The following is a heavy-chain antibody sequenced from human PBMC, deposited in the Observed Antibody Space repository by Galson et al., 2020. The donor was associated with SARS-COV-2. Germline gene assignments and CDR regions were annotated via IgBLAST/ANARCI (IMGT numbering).Heavy chain of an antibody. CDR2: VYPSGTT. D-gene: IGHD3-22*01. CDR1: GYSVSTTNY. Sequence: SETLSLTCTVSGYSVSTTNYWGWVRQPPGRGLEWIGSVYPSGTTYYNPSLKSRVTISVDTSKNQFSLRLDSVTAAATALYYCARQGVNMIVLVTVPGWYFEIWGSGTLVTVSS. CDR3: ARQGVNMIVLVTVPGWYFEI. V-gene: IGHV4-38-2*02. J-gene: IGHJ2*01.